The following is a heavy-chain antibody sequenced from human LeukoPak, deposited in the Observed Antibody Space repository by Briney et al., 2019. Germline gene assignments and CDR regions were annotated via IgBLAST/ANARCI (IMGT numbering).Heavy chain of an antibody. V-gene: IGHV4-61*02. CDR1: GGSISSGSYY. CDR2: IYTSGST. CDR3: ARDRVYSYGPGAYYYMDV. D-gene: IGHD5-18*01. J-gene: IGHJ6*03. Sequence: SQTLSLTCTVSGGSISSGSYYWSWIRQPAGKGLEWIGRIYTSGSTNYNPPLKSRVTISVDTSKNQFSLKLSSVTAADTAVYYCARDRVYSYGPGAYYYMDVWGKGTTVTVSS.